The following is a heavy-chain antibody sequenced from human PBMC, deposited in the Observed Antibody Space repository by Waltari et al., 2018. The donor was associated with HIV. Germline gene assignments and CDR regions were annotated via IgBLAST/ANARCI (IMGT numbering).Heavy chain of an antibody. J-gene: IGHJ4*02. Sequence: QVQLVQSGAEVKTPGASVKVSCKASGYTCTGYYMHWVRQAPGQGLEWMGRINPNSGGTNSAQKFQGRVTMTRDTSISTAYMELSRLRSDDTAVYYCARERDYSISFDYWGQGTLVTVSS. CDR3: ARERDYSISFDY. V-gene: IGHV1-2*06. CDR1: GYTCTGYY. D-gene: IGHD4-4*01. CDR2: INPNSGGT.